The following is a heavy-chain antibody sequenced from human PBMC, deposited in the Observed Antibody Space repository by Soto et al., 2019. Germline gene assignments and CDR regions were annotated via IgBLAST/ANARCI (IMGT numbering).Heavy chain of an antibody. CDR3: ATREYGDYDHHFDY. CDR2: IIPIFGTA. Sequence: GASVKVSCKASGGTFSSYAISWVRQAPGQGLEWMGGIIPIFGTANYAQKFQGRVTITADESTNTAYMELSSLRSEDTAVYYCATREYGDYDHHFDYWGQGTLVTVSS. D-gene: IGHD4-17*01. V-gene: IGHV1-69*13. J-gene: IGHJ4*02. CDR1: GGTFSSYA.